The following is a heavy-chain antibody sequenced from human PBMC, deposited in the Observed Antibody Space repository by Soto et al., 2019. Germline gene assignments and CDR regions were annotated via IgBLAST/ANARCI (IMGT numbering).Heavy chain of an antibody. CDR1: RFTFSRYW. CDR3: AKDRYYYDSSGYFDY. J-gene: IGHJ4*02. Sequence: GGSLRLSCAPSRFTFSRYWMTWVRQAPGKGLEWVAKIKQDGSEKYYVDSVKGRSTISRDNAKNTLYLQMNSLRAEDTAMYYCAKDRYYYDSSGYFDYWGQGTLVTVSS. CDR2: IKQDGSEK. D-gene: IGHD3-22*01. V-gene: IGHV3-7*01.